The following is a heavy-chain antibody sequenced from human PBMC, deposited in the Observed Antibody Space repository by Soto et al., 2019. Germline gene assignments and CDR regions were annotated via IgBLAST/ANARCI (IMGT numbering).Heavy chain of an antibody. CDR3: ARDIYRSHYYYMAV. V-gene: IGHV4-39*01. D-gene: IGHD3-10*01. Sequence: SETLSLTCTVSGGSISSSSYYWGWIRQPPGKGLGWIGSIYYSGSTYYNPSLKSRVTISVETSKNQFSLKLSSVTAADTAVYYCARDIYRSHYYYMAVWRKGTTVTVS. CDR1: GGSISSSSYY. CDR2: IYYSGST. J-gene: IGHJ6*03.